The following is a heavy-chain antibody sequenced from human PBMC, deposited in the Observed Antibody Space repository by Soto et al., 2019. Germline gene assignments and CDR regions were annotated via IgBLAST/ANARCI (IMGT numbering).Heavy chain of an antibody. V-gene: IGHV1-18*01. CDR1: GYTFTSYG. CDR2: ISAYNGNT. J-gene: IGHJ5*02. D-gene: IGHD3-3*01. Sequence: QVQLVQSGAEVKKPGASVKVSCKASGYTFTSYGIIWVRQAPGQGLEWMGWISAYNGNTNYAQKLQGRVTMTTDTSTSTAYMELRSLRSDDTSVYYCARSITVFGVVIPNWFDPWGQGTLVTVSS. CDR3: ARSITVFGVVIPNWFDP.